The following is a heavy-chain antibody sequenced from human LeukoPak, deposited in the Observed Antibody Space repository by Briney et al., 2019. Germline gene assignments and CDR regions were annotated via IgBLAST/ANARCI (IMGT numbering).Heavy chain of an antibody. CDR2: IKQDGSEK. V-gene: IGHV3-7*03. CDR1: RFTFSRYC. D-gene: IGHD6-19*01. Sequence: GGSLRLSCAASRFTFSRYCMSWVRQAPGKGLEWVANIKQDGSEKYYVDSVKGRFTISRDNAKNSLYLQMNSLRAEDTAVYYCARDDRSGWYYFDYWGQGTLVTVSS. J-gene: IGHJ4*02. CDR3: ARDDRSGWYYFDY.